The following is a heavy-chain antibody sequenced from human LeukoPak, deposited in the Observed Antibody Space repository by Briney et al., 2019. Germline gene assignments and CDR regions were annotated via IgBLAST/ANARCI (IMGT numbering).Heavy chain of an antibody. V-gene: IGHV1-2*02. CDR3: ARRSIAAAGPYYYYYMDV. CDR1: GYTFTGYY. J-gene: IGHJ6*03. Sequence: AASVKVSCKASGYTFTGYYMHWVRQAPGQGLEWMGWINPNSGGTNYAQKLQGRVTMTRDTSISTAYMELSRLRSEDTAVYYCARRSIAAAGPYYYYYMDVWGKGTTVTVSS. D-gene: IGHD6-13*01. CDR2: INPNSGGT.